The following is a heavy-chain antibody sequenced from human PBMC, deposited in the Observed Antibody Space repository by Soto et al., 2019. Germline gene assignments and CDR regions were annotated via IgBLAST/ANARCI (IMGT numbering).Heavy chain of an antibody. D-gene: IGHD1-7*01. CDR1: GGSISSSSYY. Sequence: QLQLQESGPGLVKPSETLSLTCTVSGGSISSSSYYWGWIRQPPGKGLEWIGSIYYSGSTYYNPSLKSRVTISVDTSKNQFSLKLSSVTAADTAVYYCARQNWNWPDYYMDVWGKGTTVTVSS. J-gene: IGHJ6*03. V-gene: IGHV4-39*01. CDR3: ARQNWNWPDYYMDV. CDR2: IYYSGST.